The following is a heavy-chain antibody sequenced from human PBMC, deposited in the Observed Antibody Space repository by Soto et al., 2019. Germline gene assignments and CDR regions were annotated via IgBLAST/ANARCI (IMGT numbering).Heavy chain of an antibody. CDR2: ISYAGSNK. Sequence: GGSLRLSCAASGLTFTSYGMHWVRQAPGKGLEWVAVISYAGSNKYYADSVKGRFTISRDNSKNTLYLQMNSLRAEDTAVYYCARDNCISTSCYRLYNWFDPWGQGTLVTVSS. D-gene: IGHD2-2*01. CDR3: ARDNCISTSCYRLYNWFDP. V-gene: IGHV3-30*03. J-gene: IGHJ5*02. CDR1: GLTFTSYG.